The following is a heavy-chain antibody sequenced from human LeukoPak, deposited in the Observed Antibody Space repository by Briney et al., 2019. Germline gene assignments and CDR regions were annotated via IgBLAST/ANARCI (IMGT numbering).Heavy chain of an antibody. CDR2: ISGSGSAI. D-gene: IGHD6-19*01. J-gene: IGHJ4*02. CDR1: GFTFSSYE. CDR3: ARGLGIAVAYDY. V-gene: IGHV3-48*03. Sequence: GGSLRLSCAASGFTFSSYEMNWVRQAPGKGLEWVSYISGSGSAIYYADSVKGRFTISRDNAKHSLYQQMNSLRAEDTAVYYCARGLGIAVAYDYWGQGTLVTVSS.